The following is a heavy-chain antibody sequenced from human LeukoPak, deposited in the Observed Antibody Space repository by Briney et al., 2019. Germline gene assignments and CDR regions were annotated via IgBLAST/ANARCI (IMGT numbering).Heavy chain of an antibody. CDR3: ASFGVAIDY. Sequence: SQTLSLTCTVSGGSISSGSYYWSWIRQPAGKGLEWIGRFYASGSTNYNPSLKSRVTISVDTSKNQFSLKLSSVTAADTAVYYCASFGVAIDYWGQGTLVTVSS. CDR2: FYASGST. CDR1: GGSISSGSYY. V-gene: IGHV4-61*02. D-gene: IGHD3-3*01. J-gene: IGHJ4*02.